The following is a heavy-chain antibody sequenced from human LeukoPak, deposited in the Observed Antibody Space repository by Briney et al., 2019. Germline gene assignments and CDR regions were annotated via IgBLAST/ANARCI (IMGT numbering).Heavy chain of an antibody. CDR3: VRGGQPFAAYRMDV. Sequence: GGSLRLSCAASGFTFSSYGMHWVRQAPGKGLEWVAVIWYDGSNKYYADSVKGRFTISRDNSKNTLYLQMNSLRAEDTAVYYCVRGGQPFAAYRMDVWGQGTTVTVSS. CDR2: IWYDGSNK. V-gene: IGHV3-33*01. CDR1: GFTFSSYG. J-gene: IGHJ6*02. D-gene: IGHD1-26*01.